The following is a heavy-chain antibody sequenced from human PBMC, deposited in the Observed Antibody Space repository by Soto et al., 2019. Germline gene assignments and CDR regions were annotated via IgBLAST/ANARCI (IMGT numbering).Heavy chain of an antibody. Sequence: QVQLQESGPGLVKPSETLSLTCTVSGGSVSSGSYYWSWIRQPPGKGLEWIGYLYYSGNTNYNPSLKGRVTISVDTSKNQFSLKLSSVTAADTAVYYCARVPTGTTWVTSEYWGQGTLVTVSS. V-gene: IGHV4-61*01. D-gene: IGHD1-7*01. CDR1: GGSVSSGSYY. CDR2: LYYSGNT. J-gene: IGHJ4*02. CDR3: ARVPTGTTWVTSEY.